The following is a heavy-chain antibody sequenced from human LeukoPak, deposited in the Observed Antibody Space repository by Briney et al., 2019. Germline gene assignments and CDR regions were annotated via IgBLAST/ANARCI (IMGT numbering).Heavy chain of an antibody. CDR1: GFTFSSYG. D-gene: IGHD5-18*01. CDR3: AKAEGGLWLGYFDY. Sequence: QPGGSLRLSCAASGFTFSSYGMQWVRQAPGKGLEWVAVISYDGSNKYYADSVKGRFTISRDNSKNTLYLQMNSLRAEDTAVYYCAKAEGGLWLGYFDYWGQGTLVTVSS. V-gene: IGHV3-30*18. J-gene: IGHJ4*02. CDR2: ISYDGSNK.